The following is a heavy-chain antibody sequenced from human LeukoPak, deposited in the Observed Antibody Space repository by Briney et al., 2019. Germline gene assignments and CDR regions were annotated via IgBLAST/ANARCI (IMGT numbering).Heavy chain of an antibody. J-gene: IGHJ4*02. V-gene: IGHV4-39*01. Sequence: SETLSLTCTVSGGSISSSSYYWGWIRQPPGKGLEWIGSIYYSGSTYYNPSLKSRVTISVDTSKNQFSLKLSSVTAADTAVYYCARRSITIFGVVKRDYWGQGTLVTFSS. CDR1: GGSISSSSYY. CDR2: IYYSGST. D-gene: IGHD3-3*01. CDR3: ARRSITIFGVVKRDY.